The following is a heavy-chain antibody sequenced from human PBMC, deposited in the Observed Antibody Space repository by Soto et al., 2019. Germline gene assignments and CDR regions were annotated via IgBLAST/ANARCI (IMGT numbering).Heavy chain of an antibody. J-gene: IGHJ6*02. CDR3: ARALALYYYYGMDV. Sequence: GGSLRLSCAASGFSFSSFGMSWVRQAPGKGLEWVSSLSGTGRSTYYADSVKGRFTISRDNSKNTLYLQMNSLRAEDTAVYYCARALALYYYYGMDVWGQGTTVTVSS. V-gene: IGHV3-23*01. CDR2: LSGTGRST. CDR1: GFSFSSFG.